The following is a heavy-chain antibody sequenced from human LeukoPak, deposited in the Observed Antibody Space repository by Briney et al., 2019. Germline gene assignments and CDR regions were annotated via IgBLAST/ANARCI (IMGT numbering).Heavy chain of an antibody. CDR3: ARAGNLDN. CDR2: INDDGSAT. Sequence: PGGSLRLSRAASGFTFSNYWMHWVRHVPGKGLVWVSCINDDGSATFYADSVKGRFTISRDNAKNTLFLQINSLRAEDTAVYYCARAGNLDNWGQGTLVTVSS. J-gene: IGHJ4*02. CDR1: GFTFSNYW. D-gene: IGHD4-23*01. V-gene: IGHV3-74*01.